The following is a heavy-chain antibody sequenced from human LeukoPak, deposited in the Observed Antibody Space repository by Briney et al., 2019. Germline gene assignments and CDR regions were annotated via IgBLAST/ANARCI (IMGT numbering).Heavy chain of an antibody. CDR1: GFTVSSNY. J-gene: IGHJ5*02. CDR3: AKDRRAGSYYNNWFDP. Sequence: GGSLRLSCAASGFTVSSNYMSWVRQAPGKGLEWVSAISGSGGSTYYADSVKGRFTISRDNSKNTLYLQMNSLRAEDTAVYYCAKDRRAGSYYNNWFDPWGXXXXXTVSS. D-gene: IGHD3-10*01. V-gene: IGHV3-23*01. CDR2: ISGSGGST.